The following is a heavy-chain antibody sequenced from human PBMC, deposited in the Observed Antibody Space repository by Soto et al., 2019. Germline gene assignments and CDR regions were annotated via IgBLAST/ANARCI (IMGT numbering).Heavy chain of an antibody. CDR1: GVTFISYG. V-gene: IGHV3-30*18. CDR2: ISYDGSNK. CDR3: AKAGSYDFWSGYHDY. J-gene: IGHJ4*02. D-gene: IGHD3-3*01. Sequence: GGSLRLSCAASGVTFISYGMHWVRQATGKGLEWVAVISYDGSNKYYADSVKGRFTISRDNSKNTLYLQMNSLRAEDTAVYYCAKAGSYDFWSGYHDYWGQGTLVTVSS.